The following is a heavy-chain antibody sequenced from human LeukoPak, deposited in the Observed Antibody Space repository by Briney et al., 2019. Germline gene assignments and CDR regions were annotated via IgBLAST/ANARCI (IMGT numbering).Heavy chain of an antibody. CDR3: ARRAAAFYYYGMDV. V-gene: IGHV4-59*01. CDR2: IYYSGST. J-gene: IGHJ6*02. Sequence: SETLSLTCTVSGGSISSYYWSWIRQPPGKGLEWIGYIYYSGSTNYNPSLKSRVTISVDTSKNQFSLKLSSVTAADTAVYYCARRAAAFYYYGMDVWGQGTTVIVSS. D-gene: IGHD6-13*01. CDR1: GGSISSYY.